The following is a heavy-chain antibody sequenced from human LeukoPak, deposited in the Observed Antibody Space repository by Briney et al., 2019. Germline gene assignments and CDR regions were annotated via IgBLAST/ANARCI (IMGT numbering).Heavy chain of an antibody. J-gene: IGHJ4*02. CDR1: GYTFTDYY. D-gene: IGHD2-2*01. V-gene: IGHV1-2*02. Sequence: GASVKVSCKASGYTFTDYYIHWVRQAPGQGLECMGWINPNSGGTNYAQKFQGRVTMTRDTSISTAYMELSRLRSDDTAVYYCARSIVVVPAALGYWGQGTLVTVSS. CDR3: ARSIVVVPAALGY. CDR2: INPNSGGT.